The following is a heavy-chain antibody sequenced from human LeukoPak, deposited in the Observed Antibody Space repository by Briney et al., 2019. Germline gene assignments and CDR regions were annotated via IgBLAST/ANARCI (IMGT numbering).Heavy chain of an antibody. D-gene: IGHD2-21*02. CDR3: ARNMTAISRLDVFDI. Sequence: PSETLSLICTVSGGSMSSSGQYWGWIRQSPVQGLEWIGSIYYSGSTYYNPSLKGRVTISVDTSKNQFSLELTSVTAADTAIYYCARNMTAISRLDVFDIWGPGTMVTVS. V-gene: IGHV4-39*01. CDR1: GGSMSSSGQY. J-gene: IGHJ3*02. CDR2: IYYSGST.